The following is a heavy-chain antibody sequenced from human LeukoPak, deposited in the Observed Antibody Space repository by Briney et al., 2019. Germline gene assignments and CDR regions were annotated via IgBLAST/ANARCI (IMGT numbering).Heavy chain of an antibody. CDR2: INHSGST. Sequence: PSETLSLTCAVYGGSFSGYYWSWIRQPPGKGLEWIGEINHSGSTNYNPSLKSRVTISVDTSKNQFSLKLSSVTAADTAVYYCARTRLERRPPRGYGMDVWGQGTTVTVSS. D-gene: IGHD1-1*01. V-gene: IGHV4-34*01. CDR1: GGSFSGYY. J-gene: IGHJ6*02. CDR3: ARTRLERRPPRGYGMDV.